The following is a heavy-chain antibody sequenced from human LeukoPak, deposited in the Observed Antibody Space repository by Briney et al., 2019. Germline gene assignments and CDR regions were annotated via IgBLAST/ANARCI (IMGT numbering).Heavy chain of an antibody. CDR2: MNPNSGNI. D-gene: IGHD1-26*01. CDR3: ARGPSGTLDY. J-gene: IGHJ4*02. Sequence: ASVTVSCKASGYTFTNYDLNGVRQAAGQGLEWMGWMNPNSGNIGYAQKFQGRVTITRNTSINTAYMELSSLRSEDTAMYYCARGPSGTLDYWGQGTLVTVSS. CDR1: GYTFTNYD. V-gene: IGHV1-8*03.